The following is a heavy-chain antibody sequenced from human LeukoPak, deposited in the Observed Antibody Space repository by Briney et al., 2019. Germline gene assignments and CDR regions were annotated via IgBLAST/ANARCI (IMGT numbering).Heavy chain of an antibody. V-gene: IGHV1-24*01. CDR3: ATVAPRITIFSES. D-gene: IGHD3-9*01. Sequence: ASVKVSCKVSGYTLTELSMHWVRQAPGKGGEWRGGFDPENVETIYAQQFRGSVTMTEATSTATAYMELGSLGSAATAVYSCATVAPRITIFSESWGQGTLVTVSS. J-gene: IGHJ5*02. CDR2: FDPENVET. CDR1: GYTLTELS.